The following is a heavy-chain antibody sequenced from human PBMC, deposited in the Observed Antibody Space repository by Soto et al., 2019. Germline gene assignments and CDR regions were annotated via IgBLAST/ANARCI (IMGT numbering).Heavy chain of an antibody. Sequence: ASVKVSCKASGYTFTSYGISWVRQAPGKGLEWMGGFDPEDGETIYAQKFQGRVTMTEDTSTDTAYMELSSLRSEDTAVYYCATATTAFDYWGQGTLVTVSS. CDR2: FDPEDGET. D-gene: IGHD4-17*01. CDR1: GYTFTSYG. J-gene: IGHJ4*02. CDR3: ATATTAFDY. V-gene: IGHV1-24*01.